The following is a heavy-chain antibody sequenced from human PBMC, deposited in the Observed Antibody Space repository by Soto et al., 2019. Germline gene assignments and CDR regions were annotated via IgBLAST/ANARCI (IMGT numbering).Heavy chain of an antibody. J-gene: IGHJ3*02. CDR3: ARGGSGYTKDETFDI. V-gene: IGHV3-21*01. CDR1: DSTFRSYS. Sequence: EVQLVESGGGLVKPGESLRLSCVASDSTFRSYSMNWVRQAPGRGLEWVSIISSGSSVIFYADSMKGRFTISRDNAKNSLYLQMNRLRAEDTAVYYCARGGSGYTKDETFDIWCQGTMVTVSS. D-gene: IGHD2-2*02. CDR2: ISSGSSVI.